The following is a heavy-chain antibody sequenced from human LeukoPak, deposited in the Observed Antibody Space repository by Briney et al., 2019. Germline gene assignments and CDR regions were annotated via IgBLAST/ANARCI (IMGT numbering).Heavy chain of an antibody. CDR3: ARIIAAVDY. CDR1: GGSISSYY. D-gene: IGHD6-13*01. J-gene: IGHJ4*02. CDR2: IYYSGST. Sequence: SETLSLTCTVSGGSISSYYWSWLRQPPGKGLEWIGYIYYSGSTNYNPSLKSRVTISVDTSKNRFSLKLSSVTAADTAVYYCARIIAAVDYWGQGTLVTVSS. V-gene: IGHV4-59*12.